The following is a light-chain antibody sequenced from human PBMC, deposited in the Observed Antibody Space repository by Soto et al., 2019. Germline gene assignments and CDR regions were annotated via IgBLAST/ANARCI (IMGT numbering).Light chain of an antibody. V-gene: IGLV2-14*01. CDR1: GSDIGASHF. J-gene: IGLJ1*01. CDR3: FSHRGGDSHV. Sequence: QSALTQPPSASGSPGQSVTISCTGTGSDIGASHFVSWYQQYPGKAPKLMIYGVTNRPSGVSNRFSGSKTGNTASLTISGLQAEDEADYYCFSHRGGDSHVFGTGTKLTVL. CDR2: GVT.